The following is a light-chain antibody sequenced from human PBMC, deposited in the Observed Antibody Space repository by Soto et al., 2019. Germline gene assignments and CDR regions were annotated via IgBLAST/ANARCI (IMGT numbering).Light chain of an antibody. Sequence: QSVLTQPASVSGSLGQSITISCTGTGSDIAGYNYVSWYQQHPGKAPKLMIYEVGNRPSGVSNRFSASKSGNTASLTISGLQAEDEADYYCSSYTLNSTLVFGGGTKVTVL. J-gene: IGLJ2*01. CDR2: EVG. CDR1: GSDIAGYNY. V-gene: IGLV2-14*01. CDR3: SSYTLNSTLV.